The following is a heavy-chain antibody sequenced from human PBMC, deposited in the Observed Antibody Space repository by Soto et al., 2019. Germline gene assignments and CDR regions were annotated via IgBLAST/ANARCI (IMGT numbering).Heavy chain of an antibody. Sequence: PGGSLRLSCAVSGFTFSNYAMSWVRQAPGKGLKWVSAVSGSGSSTYYADSVKGRFTISRDNSKNTLYLQMNSLRAEDTAVYYCARRSPSWAFDIWGQGTMVTVSS. J-gene: IGHJ3*02. V-gene: IGHV3-23*01. CDR3: ARRSPSWAFDI. D-gene: IGHD2-15*01. CDR1: GFTFSNYA. CDR2: VSGSGSST.